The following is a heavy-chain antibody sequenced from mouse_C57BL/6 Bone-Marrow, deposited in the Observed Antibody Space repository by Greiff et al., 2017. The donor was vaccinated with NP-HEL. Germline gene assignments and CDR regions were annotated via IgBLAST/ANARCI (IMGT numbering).Heavy chain of an antibody. CDR2: ISSGSSTI. D-gene: IGHD1-3*01. CDR1: GFTFSDYG. Sequence: EVQGVESGGGLVKPGGSLKLSCAASGFTFSDYGMHWVRQAPEKGLEWVAYISSGSSTIYYADTVKGRFTISRDNAKNTLFLQMTSLRSEDTAMYYCAKLYSTRGYFDVWGTGTTVTVSS. J-gene: IGHJ1*03. V-gene: IGHV5-17*01. CDR3: AKLYSTRGYFDV.